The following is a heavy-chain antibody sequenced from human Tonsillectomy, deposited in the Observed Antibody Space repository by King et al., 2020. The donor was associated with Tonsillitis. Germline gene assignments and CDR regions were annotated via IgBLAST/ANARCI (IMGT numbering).Heavy chain of an antibody. Sequence: VQLQQGGAGLLKSSENLSLTCAVYGWSFSGESWNGIRQTPGAGMEVIGQRMQTVSAYYTPSLKRRETVSVDPSKNQFSLRLNSLSAADTAMYYCARGPSEIFGVAFVPPTYLDFWGQGTLVTVSS. V-gene: IGHV4-34*01. CDR2: RMQTVSA. CDR1: GWSFSGES. CDR3: ARGPSEIFGVAFVPPTYLDF. D-gene: IGHD3-3*01. J-gene: IGHJ4*02.